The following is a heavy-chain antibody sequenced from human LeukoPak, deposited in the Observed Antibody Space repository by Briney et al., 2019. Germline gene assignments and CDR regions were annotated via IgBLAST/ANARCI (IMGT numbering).Heavy chain of an antibody. CDR2: IYHSGST. V-gene: IGHV4-39*07. CDR1: GGSISSRPYS. J-gene: IGHJ2*01. D-gene: IGHD2-21*02. Sequence: KPSETLSLTCTVSGGSISSRPYSWGWIRQPPGKGLEWLGEIYHSGSTNYNPSLKSRVTISVDKSKNQFSLKLSSVTAADTAVYYCARVSGDYHYWYFDLWGRGTLVTVSS. CDR3: ARVSGDYHYWYFDL.